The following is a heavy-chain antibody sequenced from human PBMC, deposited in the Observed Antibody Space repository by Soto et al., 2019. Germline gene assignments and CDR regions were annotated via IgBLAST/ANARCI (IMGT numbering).Heavy chain of an antibody. CDR1: GGFVSGYY. CDR2: INHSGST. Sequence: ETLSLTCAVYGGFVSGYYLSWIRQPPGKGLEWIGEINHSGSTNYNPSLKSRVTISVDTSKNQFSLKLSSVTAADTAVYYCASGTVTTQDYWGQGTLVTVSS. V-gene: IGHV4-34*01. CDR3: ASGTVTTQDY. J-gene: IGHJ4*02. D-gene: IGHD4-17*01.